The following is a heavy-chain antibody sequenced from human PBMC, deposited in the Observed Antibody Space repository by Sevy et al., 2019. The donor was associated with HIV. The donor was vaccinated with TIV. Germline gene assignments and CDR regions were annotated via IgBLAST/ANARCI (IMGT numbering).Heavy chain of an antibody. J-gene: IGHJ4*02. D-gene: IGHD3-22*01. CDR3: AHRFFFFDTSACYEGGFDY. CDR2: IYWDDDK. Sequence: SGPTLVNPTQTLTLTCSFSGFSFSTSGVGVGWIRQPPGEAPEWLALIYWDDDKRYSPSLKRRLTITKDTSKNQVVLTMTNMAPVDAATYYCAHRFFFFDTSACYEGGFDYWGQGTLVTVSS. V-gene: IGHV2-5*02. CDR1: GFSFSTSGVG.